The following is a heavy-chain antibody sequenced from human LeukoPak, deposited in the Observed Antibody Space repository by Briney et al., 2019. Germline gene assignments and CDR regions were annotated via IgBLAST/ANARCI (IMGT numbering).Heavy chain of an antibody. CDR2: VYYSGST. J-gene: IGHJ4*02. D-gene: IGHD6-19*01. Sequence: SETLSLTCTVSGGSISSSSYYWGWIRQPPGKGLEWIGSVYYSGSTYQNPSLKSRVTISVDTSKNQFSLKLRSVTAADTAMYYCARGTLYRGWSYYLDFWGQGSQVTVSS. CDR1: GGSISSSSYY. CDR3: ARGTLYRGWSYYLDF. V-gene: IGHV4-39*07.